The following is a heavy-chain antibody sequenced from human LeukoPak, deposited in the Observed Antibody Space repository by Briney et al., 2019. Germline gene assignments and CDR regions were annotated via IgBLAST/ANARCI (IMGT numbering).Heavy chain of an antibody. CDR2: IYYSGST. Sequence: PSETPSLTCTVSGGSISSYYWSWIRQPPGKGLEWIGYIYYSGSTNYNPSLKSRVTISVDTSKNQFSLKLSSVTAADTAVYYCARMYSSSSRRGFDPWGQGTLVTVSS. D-gene: IGHD6-6*01. V-gene: IGHV4-59*08. CDR3: ARMYSSSSRRGFDP. J-gene: IGHJ5*02. CDR1: GGSISSYY.